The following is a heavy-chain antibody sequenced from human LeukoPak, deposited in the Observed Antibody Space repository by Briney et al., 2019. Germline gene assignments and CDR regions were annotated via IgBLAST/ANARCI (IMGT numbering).Heavy chain of an antibody. CDR1: GFTFSSYE. CDR3: ARTPMRGNY. Sequence: GGSLRLSCAASGFTFSSYEMNWVRQAPGKGLEWLSYINTSGNTIYYADSMKGRFTIPRDNAKNSLYLQMNSLRAEDTAVYYCARTPMRGNYWGQGTLVTVSS. V-gene: IGHV3-48*03. J-gene: IGHJ4*02. CDR2: INTSGNTI. D-gene: IGHD3-16*01.